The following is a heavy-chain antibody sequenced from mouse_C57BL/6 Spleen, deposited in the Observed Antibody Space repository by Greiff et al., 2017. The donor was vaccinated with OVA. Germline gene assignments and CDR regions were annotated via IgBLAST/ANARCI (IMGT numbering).Heavy chain of an antibody. D-gene: IGHD3-2*02. CDR1: GFNIKDYY. Sequence: VQLQQSGAELVKPGASVKLSCTASGFNIKDYYMHWVKQRTEQGLEWIGRIDPDDGGTKYAPKFQGKATLTVDTSSNTAYLQLSSLTSEDTAVYYGARGAAQAPDYWGQGTTLTVSA. CDR2: IDPDDGGT. J-gene: IGHJ2*01. V-gene: IGHV14-2*01. CDR3: ARGAAQAPDY.